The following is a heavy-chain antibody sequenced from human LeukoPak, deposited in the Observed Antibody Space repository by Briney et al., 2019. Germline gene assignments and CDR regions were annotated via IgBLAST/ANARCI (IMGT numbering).Heavy chain of an antibody. Sequence: PSETLSLTCTVSGVSISSYYWAWIRQSPGKGLEWIGYIYFTGSTNYSPSLRSRVTISLDTSKNQFSLRLSSVTAADTAVYYCAGEQWRPPYYYFGLDVWGQGTTVTVSS. J-gene: IGHJ6*02. D-gene: IGHD2-8*01. CDR3: AGEQWRPPYYYFGLDV. V-gene: IGHV4-59*01. CDR2: IYFTGST. CDR1: GVSISSYY.